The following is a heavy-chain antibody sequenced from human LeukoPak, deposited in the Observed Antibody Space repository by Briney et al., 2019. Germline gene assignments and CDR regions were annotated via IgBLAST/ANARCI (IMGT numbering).Heavy chain of an antibody. D-gene: IGHD4-11*01. J-gene: IGHJ3*02. CDR2: IKQDGSEK. Sequence: GGSLRLSCAASGFTFSSYWMSWVRQAPGKGLEWVANIKQDGSEKYCVDSVKGRFTISRDNAKNSLYLQMNSLRAEDTAVYYCARDRPDYMGPGDAFDIWGKGTMVTVSS. CDR1: GFTFSSYW. CDR3: ARDRPDYMGPGDAFDI. V-gene: IGHV3-7*01.